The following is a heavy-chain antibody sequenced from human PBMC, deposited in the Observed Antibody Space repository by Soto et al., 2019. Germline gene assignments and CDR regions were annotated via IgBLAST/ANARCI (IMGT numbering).Heavy chain of an antibody. CDR3: TTDPGTPITTGWFGELLYYYYYGMDV. D-gene: IGHD3-10*01. Sequence: GGSLRLSCAASGFTFSDHYMDWVRQAPGKGLEWVGRTRNKAKSYTTEYDASVKSRFTISRDDSKNSQYLQMNSLKTEDTAVYYCTTDPGTPITTGWFGELLYYYYYGMDVWGQGTAVTVSS. V-gene: IGHV3-72*01. CDR2: TRNKAKSYTT. CDR1: GFTFSDHY. J-gene: IGHJ6*02.